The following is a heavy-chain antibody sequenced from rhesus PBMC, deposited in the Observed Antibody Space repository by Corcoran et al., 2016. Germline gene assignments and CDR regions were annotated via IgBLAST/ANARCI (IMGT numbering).Heavy chain of an antibody. J-gene: IGHJ4*01. CDR3: AKHTGFSFDY. CDR1: GGSIIGHY. CDR2: INGNSVTT. Sequence: QVQLQESGPGLVKASETLTLTCAVSGGSIIGHYCSWIRPPPGQGLYGIGQINGNSVTTDYKPSLKSRVTISKDASKNQFSLKLSSVTAADTAVYYCAKHTGFSFDYWGQGVPVTVSS. V-gene: IGHV4-80*01. D-gene: IGHD3-3*01.